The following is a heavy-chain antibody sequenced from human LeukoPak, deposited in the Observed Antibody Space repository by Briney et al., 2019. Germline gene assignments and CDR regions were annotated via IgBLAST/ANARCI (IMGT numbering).Heavy chain of an antibody. V-gene: IGHV1-3*03. CDR2: ISTGNGNT. Sequence: ASVKVSCKASASTFSTYAIHWVRQAPGQGLGWMGWISTGNGNTRYSKAFQDRFTISRDTSASTVYMELRALRSEDMAVYYCAREKYFRIGRFDRAYLDDWGQGTLVAVSS. CDR3: AREKYFRIGRFDRAYLDD. CDR1: ASTFSTYA. D-gene: IGHD3-10*01. J-gene: IGHJ4*02.